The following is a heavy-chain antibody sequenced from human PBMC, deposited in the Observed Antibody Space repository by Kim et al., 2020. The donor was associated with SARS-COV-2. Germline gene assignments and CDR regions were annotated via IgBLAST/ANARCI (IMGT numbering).Heavy chain of an antibody. CDR2: MNPKSGNT. CDR1: GYTFSDYD. Sequence: ASVKVSCKASGYTFSDYDINWVRQATGQGLEWMGWMNPKSGNTGSAQNFQGRVTMTRNNYITTAYMELTSLRSDDTAVYYCARGHARYDTLTGYYVYYFDCWGQGTLVTVSS. CDR3: ARGHARYDTLTGYYVYYFDC. D-gene: IGHD3-9*01. V-gene: IGHV1-8*01. J-gene: IGHJ4*02.